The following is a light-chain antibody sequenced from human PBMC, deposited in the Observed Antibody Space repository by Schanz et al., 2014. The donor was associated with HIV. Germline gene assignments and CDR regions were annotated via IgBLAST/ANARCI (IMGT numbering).Light chain of an antibody. CDR1: QSVSSSY. Sequence: EIVLTQSPGTLSLSPGERATLSCRASQSVSSSYLAWYQQKPGQAPRLLIYGASSRAIGIPDRFSGSGSGTDFTLTISSLQSEDFAVYYCQHYNNWPQTFGQGTKVEIK. CDR2: GAS. V-gene: IGKV3-20*01. J-gene: IGKJ1*01. CDR3: QHYNNWPQT.